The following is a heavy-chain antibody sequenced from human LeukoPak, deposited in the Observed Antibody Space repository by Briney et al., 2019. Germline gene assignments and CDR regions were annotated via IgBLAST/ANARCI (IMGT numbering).Heavy chain of an antibody. Sequence: SETLSLTCTVSGGSTSSYSWSWIRQSAGKGLEWIGRVSTSGTANYNPSLKSRVTMSVDTSKNQFSLKLSSVTAADTAVYYCATQSLSHDYVWGTTFYWGQGTLVTVSS. CDR3: ATQSLSHDYVWGTTFY. D-gene: IGHD3-16*01. V-gene: IGHV4-4*07. CDR2: VSTSGTA. CDR1: GGSTSSYS. J-gene: IGHJ4*02.